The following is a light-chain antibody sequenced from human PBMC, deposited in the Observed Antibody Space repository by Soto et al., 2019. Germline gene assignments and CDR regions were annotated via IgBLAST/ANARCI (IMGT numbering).Light chain of an antibody. V-gene: IGLV1-40*01. J-gene: IGLJ3*02. Sequence: QAVVTQPPSVSGAPGRKVTISCTRSSSNIGAAYDVHWYQHLPGTAPKLLIYGNNNRPSGVPDRFSGSKSGTSASLAITGLQAEDEADYYCQSYDSSLSGWVFGGGTKLTVL. CDR2: GNN. CDR3: QSYDSSLSGWV. CDR1: SSNIGAAYD.